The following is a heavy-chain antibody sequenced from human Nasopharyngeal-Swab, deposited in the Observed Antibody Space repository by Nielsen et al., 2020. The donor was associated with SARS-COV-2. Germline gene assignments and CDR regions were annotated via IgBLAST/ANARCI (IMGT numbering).Heavy chain of an antibody. Sequence: WIGQPTGKGLEWIGEINHSGSTYYNPSLKSRVTISVDTSKNQFSLKLSSVTAADTAVYYCASHDYGDYGVVDYWGQGTLVTVSS. CDR2: INHSGST. V-gene: IGHV4-34*01. D-gene: IGHD4-17*01. CDR3: ASHDYGDYGVVDY. J-gene: IGHJ4*02.